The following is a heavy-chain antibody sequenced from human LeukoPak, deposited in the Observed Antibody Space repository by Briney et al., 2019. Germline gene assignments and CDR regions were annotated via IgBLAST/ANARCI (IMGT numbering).Heavy chain of an antibody. CDR2: INPNSGGT. CDR3: ARGTHNYYGSGSSPDY. Sequence: ASVKVSCKASGYTFTGYYMHWVRQAPGQGLEWMGWINPNSGGTNYAQKFQGRVTMTRDTSISTAYMELSRLRSDDTAVHYCARGTHNYYGSGSSPDYWGPGTLVTVSS. J-gene: IGHJ4*02. CDR1: GYTFTGYY. D-gene: IGHD3-10*01. V-gene: IGHV1-2*02.